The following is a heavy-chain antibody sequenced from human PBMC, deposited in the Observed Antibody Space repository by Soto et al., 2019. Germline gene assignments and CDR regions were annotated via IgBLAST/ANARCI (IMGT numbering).Heavy chain of an antibody. J-gene: IGHJ6*02. V-gene: IGHV3-23*01. Sequence: PGGSLRLSCAASGFTFISYAMSWVRQAPGKGLEWVSGISVSGGITYYADSVKGRFTISTDSSKNTLYLQMSSLRAEDTAVYYCARQRGVKYYGMDAWGQGTTVTVYS. D-gene: IGHD3-10*01. CDR1: GFTFISYA. CDR3: ARQRGVKYYGMDA. CDR2: ISVSGGIT.